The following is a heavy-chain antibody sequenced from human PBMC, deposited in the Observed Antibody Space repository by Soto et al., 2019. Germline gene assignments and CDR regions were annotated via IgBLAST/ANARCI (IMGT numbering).Heavy chain of an antibody. CDR3: ARTGSGDTLTYYYYYYGMDV. CDR1: GFTFSSYA. V-gene: IGHV3-30-3*01. Sequence: PGGSLRLSCAASGFTFSSYAMHWVRQAPGKGLEWVAVISYDGSNKYYADSVKGRFTISRDNSKNTLYLQMNSLRAEDTAVYYCARTGSGDTLTYYYYYYGMDVWGQGTTVTVSS. D-gene: IGHD2-15*01. J-gene: IGHJ6*02. CDR2: ISYDGSNK.